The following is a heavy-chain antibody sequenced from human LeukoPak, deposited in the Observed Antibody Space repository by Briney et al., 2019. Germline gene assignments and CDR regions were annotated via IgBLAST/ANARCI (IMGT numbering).Heavy chain of an antibody. CDR2: ICSGADL. J-gene: IGHJ5*02. Sequence: GGSLRLSCVGSGFAFGVHAMSWVRQAPGKGPEWVATICSGADLFYAESVKGRFTISRDDPRNTVLLQMNSLRAEDTALYYCAKDWTPHNRVYDCLDAWGQGTQVTVSS. D-gene: IGHD3-16*01. V-gene: IGHV3-23*01. CDR3: AKDWTPHNRVYDCLDA. CDR1: GFAFGVHA.